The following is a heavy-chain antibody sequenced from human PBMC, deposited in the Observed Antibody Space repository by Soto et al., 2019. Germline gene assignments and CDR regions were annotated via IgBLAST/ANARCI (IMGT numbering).Heavy chain of an antibody. Sequence: EVQLVESGGGLVQPGGSLRLSCAASGFTFSNYWMSWVRQAPGKGLEWVANIKQDGSENYYVDSVKGRFTTSRDNTKNSFYLQXXXLRAEDTAVYYCARDHINGWKFDYWGRXXLVTVSS. J-gene: IGHJ4*02. V-gene: IGHV3-7*01. D-gene: IGHD6-19*01. CDR2: IKQDGSEN. CDR3: ARDHINGWKFDY. CDR1: GFTFSNYW.